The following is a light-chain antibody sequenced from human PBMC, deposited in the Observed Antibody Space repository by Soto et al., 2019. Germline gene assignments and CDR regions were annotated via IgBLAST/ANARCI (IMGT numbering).Light chain of an antibody. CDR3: QQRSNWLT. Sequence: SCRASQSVSSYLAWYQQKPGQAPRLLIYDASNRATCIPARFSGSGSGTDFTLTISSLEPEDFAVYYCQQRSNWLTFGGGTKWIS. CDR1: QSVSSY. CDR2: DAS. V-gene: IGKV3-11*01. J-gene: IGKJ4*01.